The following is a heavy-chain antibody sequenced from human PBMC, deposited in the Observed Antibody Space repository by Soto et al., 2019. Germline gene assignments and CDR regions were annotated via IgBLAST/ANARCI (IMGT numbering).Heavy chain of an antibody. Sequence: QVRLVQSGPEVKKPGASVKVSCKTSGYAFPHYVINWVRQAPGHGLEWMGFSTHTGNTNYAQNFQGRVVLTTDTSTSTAYTEVTSLRSDDTAVYYCARSGEHPLAYWGLGTPVTVSS. CDR2: STHTGNT. D-gene: IGHD1-26*01. CDR3: ARSGEHPLAY. J-gene: IGHJ4*02. V-gene: IGHV1-18*01. CDR1: GYAFPHYV.